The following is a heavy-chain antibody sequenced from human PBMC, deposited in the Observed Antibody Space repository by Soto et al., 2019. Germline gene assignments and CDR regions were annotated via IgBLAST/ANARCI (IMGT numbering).Heavy chain of an antibody. Sequence: QVQLVQSGAELMKPGSSMKLSCTTSGGSFNSFSFTWVRQAPGQGLEWVGRIIPVLGLTAYAQKFEGRSTISADKSTSTDYMELSGLTSADTAVYYGATDQDNNYEFWGQGTLVTVSS. D-gene: IGHD4-4*01. CDR1: GGSFNSFS. CDR2: IIPVLGLT. CDR3: ATDQDNNYEF. J-gene: IGHJ4*02. V-gene: IGHV1-69*08.